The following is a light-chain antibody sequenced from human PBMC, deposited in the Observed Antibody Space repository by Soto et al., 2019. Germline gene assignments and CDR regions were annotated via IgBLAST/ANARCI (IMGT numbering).Light chain of an antibody. CDR3: CSYAGSYTYVV. V-gene: IGLV2-11*01. CDR1: SSDIGGYNY. CDR2: DVT. Sequence: QSALTQPRSVSGSPGQSVTISCTGTSSDIGGYNYVSWYQQHPGKAPKLMIYDVTKRPSGVPDRFSGSKSAITASLTISGLQADDEANYYCCSYAGSYTYVVFGGGTKLTVL. J-gene: IGLJ2*01.